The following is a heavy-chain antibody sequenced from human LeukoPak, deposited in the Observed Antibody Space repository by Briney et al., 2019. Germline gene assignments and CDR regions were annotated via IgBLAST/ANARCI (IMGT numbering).Heavy chain of an antibody. V-gene: IGHV3-30*04. J-gene: IGHJ4*02. CDR1: GFTFSSYA. CDR2: ILFVGSNK. D-gene: IGHD5-12*01. CDR3: EGDPGPGRFGYSGYYYGEYFDY. Sequence: PGRSLRLSCAASGFTFSSYAMHGVRQAPGKGLGWVAVILFVGSNKYSAHSAKGRFTISRDNPKNTLYLQMHSLRAADTAVYYCEGDPGPGRFGYSGYYYGEYFDYGGQGTLVTVSS.